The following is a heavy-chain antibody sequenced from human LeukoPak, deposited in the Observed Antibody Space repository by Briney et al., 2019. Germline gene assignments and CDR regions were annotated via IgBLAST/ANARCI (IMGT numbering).Heavy chain of an antibody. CDR1: GGSISTSSYY. Sequence: SETLSLTCTVSGGSISTSSYYWGWVRQPPGTGLEWVGNIFYSGSTYYSPSLKSRVTMSVDTSKNQLSLKVISVTAADTAVYYCARGVIAAGGNDFDYWGQGTLVTVSS. V-gene: IGHV4-39*07. J-gene: IGHJ4*02. CDR3: ARGVIAAGGNDFDY. D-gene: IGHD6-13*01. CDR2: IFYSGST.